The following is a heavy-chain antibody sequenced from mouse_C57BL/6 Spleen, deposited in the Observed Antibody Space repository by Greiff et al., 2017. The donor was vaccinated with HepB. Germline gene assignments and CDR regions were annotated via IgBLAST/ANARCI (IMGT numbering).Heavy chain of an antibody. D-gene: IGHD2-4*01. CDR2: SRNKANDYTT. Sequence: EVMLVESGGGLVQSGRSLRLSCATSGFTFSDFYMEWVRQAPGKGLEWIAASRNKANDYTTEYSASVKGRFIVSRDTSQSILYLQMNALRAEDTAIYYCARDGDYGDFDYWGQGTTLTVSS. V-gene: IGHV7-1*01. CDR1: GFTFSDFY. J-gene: IGHJ2*01. CDR3: ARDGDYGDFDY.